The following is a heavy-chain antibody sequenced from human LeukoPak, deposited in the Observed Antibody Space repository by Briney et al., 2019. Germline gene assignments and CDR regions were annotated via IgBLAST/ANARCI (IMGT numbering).Heavy chain of an antibody. CDR1: GYTFTSYT. D-gene: IGHD3-10*01. V-gene: IGHV7-4-1*02. CDR3: ARDPSSGGI. Sequence: ASVKVSCKASGYTFTSYTINWLRQAPGQGLEWMGWINTNTGNPTYAQGFTGRFVFSLDTSVSTAFLQISSLKAEDTAVYYCARDPSSGGIWGQGTMVTVSS. CDR2: INTNTGNP. J-gene: IGHJ3*02.